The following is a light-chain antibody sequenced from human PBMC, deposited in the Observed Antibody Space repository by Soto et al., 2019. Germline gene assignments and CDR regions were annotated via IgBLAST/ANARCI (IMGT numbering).Light chain of an antibody. CDR1: QSVSSSY. V-gene: IGKV3-20*01. J-gene: IGKJ2*01. CDR3: HQYGGSLPFP. Sequence: EFVLTQSPGTLSLSPGERATLSCRASQSVSSSYLAWYQQKPGQAPRLLIYGASNRASGIPDRFSGGASGTGFTLTISRLEPEYFAVYFCHQYGGSLPFPFCQGPNVDIK. CDR2: GAS.